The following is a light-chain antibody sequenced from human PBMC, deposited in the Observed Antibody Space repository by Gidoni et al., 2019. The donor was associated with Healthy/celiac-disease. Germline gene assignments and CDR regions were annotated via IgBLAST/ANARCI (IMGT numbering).Light chain of an antibody. CDR1: QSVSSSY. CDR2: GAS. J-gene: IGKJ2*01. Sequence: TVLTQSPGTLSLSPGERATLSCRASQSVSSSYLTWYQHKPGQAPRLLIYGASSRATGIPDSFSGSESGTDFTLTISRLEPEDFAVYYCQQYGSAPGTFGQGTKLEIK. V-gene: IGKV3-20*01. CDR3: QQYGSAPGT.